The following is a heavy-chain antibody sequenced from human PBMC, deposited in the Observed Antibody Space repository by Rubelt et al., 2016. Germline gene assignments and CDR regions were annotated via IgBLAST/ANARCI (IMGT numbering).Heavy chain of an antibody. J-gene: IGHJ4*02. V-gene: IGHV1-2*04. CDR2: INPNSGGT. CDR3: AGDDSPYYYDSSGYYDY. Sequence: QVQLVQSGAEVKKPGASVKVSCKASGYTFTGYYMHWVRQAPGQGLEWMGWINPNSGGTNYAQKFQGWVTMARETSISTAYMELSRLRSDDTAVYYCAGDDSPYYYDSSGYYDYWGQGTLVTVSS. CDR1: GYTFTGYY. D-gene: IGHD3-22*01.